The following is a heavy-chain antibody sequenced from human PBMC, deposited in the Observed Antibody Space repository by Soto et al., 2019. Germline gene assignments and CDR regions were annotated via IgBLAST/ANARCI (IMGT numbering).Heavy chain of an antibody. J-gene: IGHJ4*02. V-gene: IGHV4-59*01. CDR2: VYYTGST. CDR1: GGSMSGYY. CDR3: ARSIAVPSGHIDH. D-gene: IGHD6-6*01. Sequence: PSETLSLTCRVSGGSMSGYYWSWVRLAPGKGLEWIGYVYYTGSTNYNPSLQSRVSISVDTSNKHFSLSLSLVTAADTAVYFCARSIAVPSGHIDHWGQGSRGTVSS.